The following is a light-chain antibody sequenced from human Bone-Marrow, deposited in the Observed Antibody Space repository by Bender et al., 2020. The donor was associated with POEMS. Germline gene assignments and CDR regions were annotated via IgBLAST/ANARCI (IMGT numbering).Light chain of an antibody. Sequence: SSELTQPPSVSVSPGQTARITCSGDALPRQFTYWFQQKPGQAPVLVIYKDVERPSGIPERFAGSTSGTTVTLTISGAQAEDEADYYCQSADSSGSYVVFGGGTKVTVL. V-gene: IGLV3-25*03. CDR3: QSADSSGSYVV. CDR1: ALPRQF. CDR2: KDV. J-gene: IGLJ2*01.